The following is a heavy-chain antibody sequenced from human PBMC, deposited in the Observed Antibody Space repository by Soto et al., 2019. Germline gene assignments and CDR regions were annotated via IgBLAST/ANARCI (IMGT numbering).Heavy chain of an antibody. CDR1: GFTFSSYS. CDR3: ARVTHSSSSWYDTFDY. Sequence: GGSLRLSCAASGFTFSSYSMNWVRQAPGKGLEWVSSISSSSSYIYYADSVKGRFTISRDNAKNSLYLQMNSLRAEDTAVYYCARVTHSSSSWYDTFDYWGQGTLVTVSS. CDR2: ISSSSSYI. D-gene: IGHD6-13*01. J-gene: IGHJ4*02. V-gene: IGHV3-21*01.